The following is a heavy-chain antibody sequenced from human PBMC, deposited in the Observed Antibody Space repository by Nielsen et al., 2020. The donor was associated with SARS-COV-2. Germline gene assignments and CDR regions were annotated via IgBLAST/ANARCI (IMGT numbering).Heavy chain of an antibody. V-gene: IGHV3-7*01. CDR2: IKDDGSAR. CDR3: ASLNWVDPTSN. CDR1: GFTFSSYG. Sequence: GVSLRLSCAASGFTFSSYGIHWVRQAPGKGLELVANIKDDGSARYYVDSVKGRFTISKDNAKNSLYLQMHNLRAEDTAVYFCASLNWVDPTSNWGPGTPVTVSA. D-gene: IGHD1-1*01. J-gene: IGHJ4*02.